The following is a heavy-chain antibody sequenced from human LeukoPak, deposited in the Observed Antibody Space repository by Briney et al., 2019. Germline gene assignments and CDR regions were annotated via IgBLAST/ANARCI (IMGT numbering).Heavy chain of an antibody. CDR3: ARGVWYSSSRYGGGGMDV. CDR1: GGTFSSYA. V-gene: IGHV1-69*05. CDR2: IIPIFGTA. J-gene: IGHJ6*03. D-gene: IGHD6-13*01. Sequence: SVKVSCKASGGTFSSYAISWVRQAPGQGLEWMGGIIPIFGTANYAQKFQGRVTITTDESTSTACMELSSLRSEDTAVYYCARGVWYSSSRYGGGGMDVWGKGTTVTVSS.